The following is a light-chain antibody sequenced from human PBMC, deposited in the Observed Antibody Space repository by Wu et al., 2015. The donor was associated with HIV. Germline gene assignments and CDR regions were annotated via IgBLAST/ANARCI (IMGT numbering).Light chain of an antibody. CDR1: QSVSSSY. V-gene: IGKV3-20*01. CDR3: QQYGSSPWT. CDR2: GAS. Sequence: EIVMTQSPATLSVSPGERATLSCRASQSVSSSYLAWYQQKPGQAHRLLIYGASKRATGIPDRFSGSGSGTDFTLTINRLEPEDFAVYYCQQYGSSPWTFGQGPRWKSN. J-gene: IGKJ1*01.